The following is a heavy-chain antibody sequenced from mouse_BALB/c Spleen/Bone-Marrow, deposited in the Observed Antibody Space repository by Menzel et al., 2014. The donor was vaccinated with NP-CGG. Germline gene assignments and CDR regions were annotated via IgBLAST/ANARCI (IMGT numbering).Heavy chain of an antibody. Sequence: VKLMESGAKLVRPGVSVKISCKGSGYTFTDHAMHRVKRSHAKSLEWIGLISGYYGDAIYNQKFKGKATMTVDKSSSTAYMELARLTSEDSAIYYCARSGKVRNAMDYWGQGTSVTVSS. CDR2: ISGYYGDA. J-gene: IGHJ4*01. CDR3: ARSGKVRNAMDY. V-gene: IGHV1S137*01. D-gene: IGHD2-14*01. CDR1: GYTFTDHA.